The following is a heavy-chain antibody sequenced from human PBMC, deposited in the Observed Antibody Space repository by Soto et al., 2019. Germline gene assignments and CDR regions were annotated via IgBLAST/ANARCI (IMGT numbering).Heavy chain of an antibody. CDR2: ISYDGSNK. CDR1: GFTFSSYG. V-gene: IGHV3-30*18. J-gene: IGHJ4*02. Sequence: GGSLRLSCAASGFTFSSYGMHWVRQAPGKGLEWVAVISYDGSNKYYADSVKGRFTISRDNSKNTLYLQMNSLRAEDTAVYYCAKDQGVTTVGFDYWGQGTLVTVSS. D-gene: IGHD4-17*01. CDR3: AKDQGVTTVGFDY.